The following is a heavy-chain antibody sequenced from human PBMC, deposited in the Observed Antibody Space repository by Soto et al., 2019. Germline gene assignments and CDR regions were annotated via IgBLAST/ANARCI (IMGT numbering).Heavy chain of an antibody. CDR3: ARDIVVVPAAMNGGMDV. J-gene: IGHJ6*02. Sequence: ASVKVSCKASGGTFSSYAISWVRQAPGQGLEWMGGIIPIFGTANYAQKFQGRVTITADESTSTAYMELSSLRSEDTAVYYCARDIVVVPAAMNGGMDVWGQGTTVTVSS. V-gene: IGHV1-69*13. CDR1: GGTFSSYA. CDR2: IIPIFGTA. D-gene: IGHD2-2*01.